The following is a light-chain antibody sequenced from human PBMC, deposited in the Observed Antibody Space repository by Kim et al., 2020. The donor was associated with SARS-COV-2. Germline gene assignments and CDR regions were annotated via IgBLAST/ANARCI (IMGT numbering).Light chain of an antibody. J-gene: IGKJ1*01. CDR1: QSVNNSY. Sequence: SPGERATLSCRANQSVNNSYVAWYQQRPGQAPSLLIYGASSRATGIPDRFSDSGSGTDFTLTISRREPEDFAVYYCQQYGSSPWTFGQGTKMAIK. CDR3: QQYGSSPWT. CDR2: GAS. V-gene: IGKV3-20*01.